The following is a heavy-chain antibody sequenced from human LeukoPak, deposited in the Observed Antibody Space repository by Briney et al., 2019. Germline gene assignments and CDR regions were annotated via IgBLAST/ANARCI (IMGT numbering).Heavy chain of an antibody. CDR2: IIPIFGTA. Sequence: ASVKVSCKASGGTFSSYAISWVRQAPGQGLEWMGGIIPIFGTANYAQKFQGRVTITADKSTSTAYMELSSLRSEDTAVYYCASIYYDILTGYRDYWGQGTLVTVSS. CDR3: ASIYYDILTGYRDY. D-gene: IGHD3-9*01. J-gene: IGHJ4*02. V-gene: IGHV1-69*06. CDR1: GGTFSSYA.